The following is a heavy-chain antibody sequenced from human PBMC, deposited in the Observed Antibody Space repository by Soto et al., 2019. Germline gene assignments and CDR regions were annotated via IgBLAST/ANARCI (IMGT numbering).Heavy chain of an antibody. V-gene: IGHV3-33*01. D-gene: IGHD2-2*01. CDR3: ARDTSPWYGYFDY. CDR1: GFSFRSFG. J-gene: IGHJ4*02. CDR2: ITFDGSNK. Sequence: QVQLVESGGGVVQPGRSLRLSCTASGFSFRSFGIHWVRQAPGKGLEWVARITFDGSNKDYADSVKGRFTISRDNSKNTLYLQMDSLRGEDTAVYYWARDTSPWYGYFDYWGQGTLVTVSS.